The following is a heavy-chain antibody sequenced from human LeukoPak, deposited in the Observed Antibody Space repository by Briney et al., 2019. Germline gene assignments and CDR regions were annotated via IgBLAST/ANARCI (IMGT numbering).Heavy chain of an antibody. D-gene: IGHD5-18*01. J-gene: IGHJ6*04. V-gene: IGHV3-49*04. CDR3: SRGGIQLWSHLSLDV. CDR1: GFTVGDYA. Sequence: PGGSLRLSCTASGFTVGDYAMSWVRQAPGKGLEWVGFIRSKAYGGTTEYAASVKGRFTISRDDSKSIAYLQMNSLKTEDTAVYYCSRGGIQLWSHLSLDVWGKGTTVTVSS. CDR2: IRSKAYGGTT.